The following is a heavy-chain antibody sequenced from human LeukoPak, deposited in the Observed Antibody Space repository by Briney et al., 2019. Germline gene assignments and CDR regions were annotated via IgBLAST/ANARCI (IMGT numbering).Heavy chain of an antibody. CDR3: ARADVITIWFDP. CDR1: GGSFSGYY. J-gene: IGHJ5*02. D-gene: IGHD3-3*01. V-gene: IGHV4-34*01. Sequence: SETLSLTCAVYGGSFSGYYWSWIRQPPGKGLEWIGEINHSGSTNYNPSLKSRVTISVDTSKNQFSLKLSSVTAADTAVYYCARADVITIWFDPWGQGTLVTVSS. CDR2: INHSGST.